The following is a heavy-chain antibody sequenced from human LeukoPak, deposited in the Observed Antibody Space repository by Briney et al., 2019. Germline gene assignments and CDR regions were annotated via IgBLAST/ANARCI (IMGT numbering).Heavy chain of an antibody. CDR1: GGSFSGYY. V-gene: IGHV4-34*01. Sequence: SETLSLTCAVYGGSFSGYYWSWIRQPPGKGREWIGEINHSGSTNYNPSLKSRVTISVDTSKNQFSLKLSSVTAADTAVYYCARGLGYGGNSAYWGQGTLVTVSS. CDR3: ARGLGYGGNSAY. J-gene: IGHJ4*02. D-gene: IGHD4-23*01. CDR2: INHSGST.